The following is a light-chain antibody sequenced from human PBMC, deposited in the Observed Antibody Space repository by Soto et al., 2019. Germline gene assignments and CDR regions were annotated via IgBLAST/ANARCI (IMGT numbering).Light chain of an antibody. V-gene: IGKV3-15*01. CDR3: HKYGELAIT. Sequence: ELVMTKSAGTLSVSPGERAILSCRASQSLTANLAWYQQKPGQAPRLLIHDASTRATGIPARFSGSGSGTDFTLTISRLEPEDFAVYYCHKYGELAITFGQGTRLEIK. CDR1: QSLTAN. CDR2: DAS. J-gene: IGKJ5*01.